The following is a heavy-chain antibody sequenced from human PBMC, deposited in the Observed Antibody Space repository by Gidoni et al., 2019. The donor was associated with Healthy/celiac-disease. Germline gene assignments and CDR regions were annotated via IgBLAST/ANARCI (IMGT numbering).Heavy chain of an antibody. V-gene: IGHV4-38-2*01. J-gene: IGHJ4*02. CDR1: GYSISSGYY. D-gene: IGHD2-21*02. CDR2: IYHSGST. Sequence: HVQLQESGPGLVKPSEPLSLTCAVSGYSISSGYYWGWIRQPPGKGLEWIGSIYHSGSTYYNPSLKSRVTIAVDTSKNQFSLKLSSVTAADTAVYYCARAGVVVTVDYWGQGTLVTVSS. CDR3: ARAGVVVTVDY.